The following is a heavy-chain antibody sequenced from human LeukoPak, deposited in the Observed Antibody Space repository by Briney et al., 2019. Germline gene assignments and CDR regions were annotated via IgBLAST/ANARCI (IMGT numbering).Heavy chain of an antibody. D-gene: IGHD1-26*01. J-gene: IGHJ6*03. CDR3: ARDGARETYYYYMDV. CDR2: IYYSGST. Sequence: SETLSLTCTVSGGSISSYYWSWIRQPPGKGLEWIGYIYYSGSTNYNPSLKSRVTISVDTSKNQFSLKLSSVTAADTAVYYCARDGARETYYYYMDVWGKGTTVTVSS. V-gene: IGHV4-59*01. CDR1: GGSISSYY.